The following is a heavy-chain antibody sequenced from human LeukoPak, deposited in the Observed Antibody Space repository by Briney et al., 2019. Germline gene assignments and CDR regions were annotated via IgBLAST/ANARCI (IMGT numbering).Heavy chain of an antibody. CDR3: ARDRHVDTALYYFDY. V-gene: IGHV1-69*13. D-gene: IGHD5-18*01. CDR1: GYTFTSYY. Sequence: SVKVSCKASGYTFTSYYMHWVRQAPGQGLEWMGGIIPIFGTANYAQKFQGRVTITADESTSTAYMELSSLRSEDTAVYYCARDRHVDTALYYFDYWGQGTLVTVSS. CDR2: IIPIFGTA. J-gene: IGHJ4*02.